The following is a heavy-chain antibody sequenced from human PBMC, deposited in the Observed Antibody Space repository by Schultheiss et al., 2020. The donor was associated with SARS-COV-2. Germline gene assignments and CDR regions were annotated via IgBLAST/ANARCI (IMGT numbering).Heavy chain of an antibody. CDR2: IIPIFGTA. CDR3: ARDTNWFDP. Sequence: ASVKVSCKASGYTFTSYGISWVRQAPGQGLEWMGGIIPIFGTANYAQKFQGRVTMTTDTSTTTVYMELRSLTSDDTAVYYCARDTNWFDPWGQGTLVTVSS. J-gene: IGHJ5*02. V-gene: IGHV1-18*01. CDR1: GYTFTSYG.